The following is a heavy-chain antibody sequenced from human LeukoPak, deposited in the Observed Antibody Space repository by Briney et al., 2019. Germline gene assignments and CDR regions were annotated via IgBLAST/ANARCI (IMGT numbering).Heavy chain of an antibody. D-gene: IGHD2-15*01. CDR2: IHPNSGGT. CDR1: GYTFTGYY. V-gene: IGHV1-2*02. J-gene: IGHJ2*01. Sequence: ASVKVSCKASGYTFTGYYMHWVRQAPGQGLEWMGWIHPNSGGTNYAQKFQGRVTMTRDTSISTAYMELSRLRSDDTAMYYCARTVVVLPYGWYLDLWGRGTLVTVFS. CDR3: ARTVVVLPYGWYLDL.